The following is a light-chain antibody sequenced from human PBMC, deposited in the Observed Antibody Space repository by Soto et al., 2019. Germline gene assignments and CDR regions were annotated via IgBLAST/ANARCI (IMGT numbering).Light chain of an antibody. CDR2: DGS. J-gene: IGKJ4*01. CDR3: RQYDNSEPLS. CDR1: QSVRSSY. V-gene: IGKV3D-20*01. Sequence: EIVLTQSPATLSLSPGDRATLSCGASQSVRSSYVAWYQQKAGLAPRLLIYDGSSRASGIPDRFSGSGSGTDFTLTIGRLEPEDFALYYCRQYDNSEPLSFGGGTKV.